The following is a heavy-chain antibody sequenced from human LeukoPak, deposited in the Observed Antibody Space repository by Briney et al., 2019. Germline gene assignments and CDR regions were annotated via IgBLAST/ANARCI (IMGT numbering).Heavy chain of an antibody. D-gene: IGHD6-19*01. J-gene: IGHJ5*02. V-gene: IGHV1-18*01. CDR1: GYTFTSYG. CDR3: ARRPASVAGTSAFWFDP. CDR2: ISAYNGNT. Sequence: ASVKVSCKASGYTFTSYGISWVRQAPGQGLEWMGWISAYNGNTNYAQKLQGRVTMTTDTSTSTAYMELRSLRSDDTAVYYCARRPASVAGTSAFWFDPWGQGTLVTVSS.